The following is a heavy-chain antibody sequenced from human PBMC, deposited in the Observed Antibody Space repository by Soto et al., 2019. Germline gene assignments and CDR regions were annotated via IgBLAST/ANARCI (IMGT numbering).Heavy chain of an antibody. CDR3: SKGHRGAFSTSSHHDF. CDR1: GFPFNNYA. Sequence: GGSLRLSCATSGFPFNNYAMSWVRQAPGKPLEWVSTITVSAGSTYCADSVKGRFTISRDNSKNTLYLQMKSLRAEDAAVYYCSKGHRGAFSTSSHHDFWGLGTLVAVSS. D-gene: IGHD2-15*01. V-gene: IGHV3-23*01. CDR2: ITVSAGST. J-gene: IGHJ4*02.